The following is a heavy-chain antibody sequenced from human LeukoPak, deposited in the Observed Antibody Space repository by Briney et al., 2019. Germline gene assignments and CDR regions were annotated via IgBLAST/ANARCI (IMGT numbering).Heavy chain of an antibody. J-gene: IGHJ4*02. D-gene: IGHD6-6*01. CDR3: ARGRSSSSSEFDY. CDR1: GYTFTSYG. CDR2: ISAYNGNT. V-gene: IGHV1-18*01. Sequence: ASVKVSCKASGYTFTSYGISWVRQAPGQGLEWMGWISAYNGNTNYAQKFQGRVTMTRNTSISTAYMELSSLRSEDTAVYYCARGRSSSSSEFDYWGQGTLVTVSS.